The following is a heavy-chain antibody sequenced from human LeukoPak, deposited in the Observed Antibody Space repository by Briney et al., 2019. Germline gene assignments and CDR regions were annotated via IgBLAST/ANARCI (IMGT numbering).Heavy chain of an antibody. V-gene: IGHV1-69*13. CDR1: GGTFSSYG. CDR2: IIPISGTA. D-gene: IGHD2-8*01. J-gene: IGHJ6*02. CDR3: ARGRVLRPLTDYYYGMDV. Sequence: SVKVSCKASGGTFSSYGISWVGQPPGQGLEWMGGIIPISGTAKYAQKFQGRVTITADESTSTAYMELTSLRSEDTAVYYCARGRVLRPLTDYYYGMDVWGQGTTVTVSS.